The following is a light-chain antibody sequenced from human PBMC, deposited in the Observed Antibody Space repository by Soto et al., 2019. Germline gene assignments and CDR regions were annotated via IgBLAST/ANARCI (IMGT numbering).Light chain of an antibody. CDR2: KAS. CDR1: QSISSW. Sequence: DIQMTQSPSTLSASVGDRVTITCRASQSISSWLAWYQQKPGKAPKLLIYKASSLESGVPSRFSGSGSGTEFTLTISSLQPDDFATYYCQQYSHSWTFGQGTQVDIK. CDR3: QQYSHSWT. V-gene: IGKV1-5*03. J-gene: IGKJ1*01.